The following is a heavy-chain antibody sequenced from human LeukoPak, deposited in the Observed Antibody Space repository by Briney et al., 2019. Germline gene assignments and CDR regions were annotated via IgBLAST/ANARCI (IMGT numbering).Heavy chain of an antibody. CDR3: SGRSGFSSIY. J-gene: IGHJ4*02. V-gene: IGHV3-7*01. CDR1: GFTFNTHW. CDR2: ISPDGSDE. Sequence: GGSLRLSCEASGFTFNTHWMNWVRQTPGKGLEWMANISPDGSDEFYVDSVKGRFTISRDNAKNSVYLQVNDLRAEDTGVYYCSGRSGFSSIYWGQGILVTVSS. D-gene: IGHD2-2*01.